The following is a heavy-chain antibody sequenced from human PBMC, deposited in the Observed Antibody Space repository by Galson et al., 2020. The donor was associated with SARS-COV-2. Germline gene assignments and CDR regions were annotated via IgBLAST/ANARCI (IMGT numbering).Heavy chain of an antibody. V-gene: IGHV4-39*07. J-gene: IGHJ4*02. Sequence: ASETLSLTCSVSGGSISSSGYYWDWIRQPPGKGLEWIGSIYSSGNPYYNPSLKSRVTISIDTSRNLFSLKLSSVTAADTAVYFCARVRGSNSPFDYWGQGIMVTVSS. CDR3: ARVRGSNSPFDY. D-gene: IGHD4-4*01. CDR1: GGSISSSGYY. CDR2: IYSSGNP.